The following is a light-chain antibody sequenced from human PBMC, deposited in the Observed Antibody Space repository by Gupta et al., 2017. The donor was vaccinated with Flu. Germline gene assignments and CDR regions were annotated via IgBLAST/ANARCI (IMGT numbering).Light chain of an antibody. Sequence: EIVLTQSPGTLSLSPGERATLSCRASQSVSGSYLAWYQQKPGQAPRLLIYGASSRATGIPDRFSGSGSGTDFTLTISRLEPEDFAVYYCQQYDSSHTFGQGTKLEI. CDR3: QQYDSSHT. V-gene: IGKV3-20*01. J-gene: IGKJ2*01. CDR2: GAS. CDR1: QSVSGSY.